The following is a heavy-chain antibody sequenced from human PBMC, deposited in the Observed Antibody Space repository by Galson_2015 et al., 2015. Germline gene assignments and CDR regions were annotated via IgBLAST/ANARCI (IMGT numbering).Heavy chain of an antibody. CDR3: ARASQDCSRANCPYTY. D-gene: IGHD2-2*01. J-gene: IGHJ4*02. CDR1: GGSFSTYA. Sequence: CKASGGSFSTYAIAWVRQAPGQGLQWMGGITPIFGTVTYTQRFQGRVTITADKSTATVYMEVRGLRSEDTAIFYCARASQDCSRANCPYTYWGQGTLVTVSS. V-gene: IGHV1-69*06. CDR2: ITPIFGTV.